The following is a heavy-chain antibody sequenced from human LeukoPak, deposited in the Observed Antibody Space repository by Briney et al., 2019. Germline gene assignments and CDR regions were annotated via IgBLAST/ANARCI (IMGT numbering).Heavy chain of an antibody. J-gene: IGHJ4*02. V-gene: IGHV1-2*02. CDR1: GYTFTGHY. Sequence: GASVKVSCKASGYTFTGHYMHWVRQAPGQGLEWMGWINPNSGGTNYAQKFQGRVTMTRDTSISTAYMELSRLRSDDTAVYYCAREGLLYYGLGTQYFDYWGQGTLVTVSS. D-gene: IGHD3-10*01. CDR2: INPNSGGT. CDR3: AREGLLYYGLGTQYFDY.